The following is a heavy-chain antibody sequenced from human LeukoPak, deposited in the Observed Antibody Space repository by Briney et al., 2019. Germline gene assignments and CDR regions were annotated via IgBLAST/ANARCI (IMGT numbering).Heavy chain of an antibody. CDR3: AKEIQENYYDSSGYPYCFDY. CDR1: GFTFSSYA. J-gene: IGHJ4*02. Sequence: HPGGSRRLSCAASGFTFSSYAMHWVRQAPGKGLEWVAVISYDGSNKYYADSVKGRFTISRDNSKNTLYLQMNSLRAEDTAVYYCAKEIQENYYDSSGYPYCFDYWGQGTLVTVSS. CDR2: ISYDGSNK. V-gene: IGHV3-30-3*01. D-gene: IGHD3-22*01.